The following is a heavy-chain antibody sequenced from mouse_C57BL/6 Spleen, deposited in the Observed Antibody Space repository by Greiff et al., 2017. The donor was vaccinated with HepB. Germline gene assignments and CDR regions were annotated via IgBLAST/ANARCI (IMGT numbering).Heavy chain of an antibody. J-gene: IGHJ3*01. CDR1: GYSFTGYF. CDR2: INPYNGDT. D-gene: IGHD2-3*01. V-gene: IGHV1-20*01. CDR3: ARIDGYGAY. Sequence: EVQHQQSGPELVKPGDSVKISCKASGYSFTGYFMNWVMQSHGKSLEWIGRINPYNGDTFYNQKFKGKATLTVDKSSSTAHMELRSLTSEDSAVYYCARIDGYGAYWGQGTLVTVSA.